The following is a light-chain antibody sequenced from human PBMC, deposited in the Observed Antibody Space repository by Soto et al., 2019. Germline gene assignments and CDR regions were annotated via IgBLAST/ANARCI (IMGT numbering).Light chain of an antibody. CDR3: QQYETFSGT. CDR1: QSVSSC. J-gene: IGKJ1*01. Sequence: DIQMTQSPSALSASVGDTVTVTCRASQSVSSCLAWYQQKPGEAPKLLIYDASALPGGVPSMFSGSGSGTNFALTIGSLQPDVFATNYCQQYETFSGTFGPGTKVEIK. CDR2: DAS. V-gene: IGKV1-5*01.